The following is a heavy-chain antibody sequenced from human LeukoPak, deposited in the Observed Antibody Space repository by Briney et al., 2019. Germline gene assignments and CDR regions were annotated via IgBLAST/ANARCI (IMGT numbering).Heavy chain of an antibody. CDR2: IYTSGST. J-gene: IGHJ5*02. Sequence: PSETLSLTCTVSGGSISSGSYYWSWIRQPAGKGLEWIGRIYTSGSTNYNPSLKSRVTISVDTSKNQFSLKLSSMTAADTAVYYCARDEIFGWFDPWGQGTLVTVSS. V-gene: IGHV4-61*02. CDR3: ARDEIFGWFDP. D-gene: IGHD3-3*01. CDR1: GGSISSGSYY.